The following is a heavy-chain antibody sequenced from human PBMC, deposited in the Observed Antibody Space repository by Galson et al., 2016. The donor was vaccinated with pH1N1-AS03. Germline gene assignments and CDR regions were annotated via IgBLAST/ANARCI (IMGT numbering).Heavy chain of an antibody. CDR2: IHWDDDK. CDR3: AHRPSSWPYWYFDL. J-gene: IGHJ2*01. Sequence: PALVKPTQTLTLTCTFSGFSLSTSGVAVGWIRQPPGKALECLALIHWDDDKHYSPSLKSRLTTTKDTSTNQVVLTMPNMDPVDTATYYCAHRPSSWPYWYFDLWGRGTLVTVSS. D-gene: IGHD6-13*01. V-gene: IGHV2-5*02. CDR1: GFSLSTSGVA.